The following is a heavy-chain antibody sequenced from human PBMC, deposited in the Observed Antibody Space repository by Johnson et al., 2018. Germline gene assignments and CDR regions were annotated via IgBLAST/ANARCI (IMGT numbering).Heavy chain of an antibody. Sequence: VQLVQSGGGLVQPGGSLRLSCAASGFTFSSYWMSWVRQAPGKGLEWVANMQQDGSEKYYVDSVKGRFTISRDNSKNTLYLQMNSLRAEDTAVYFCAKGPSYQLVDAEYCQHWGQGTLVTVSS. J-gene: IGHJ1*01. D-gene: IGHD2-2*01. V-gene: IGHV3-7*01. CDR3: AKGPSYQLVDAEYCQH. CDR1: GFTFSSYW. CDR2: MQQDGSEK.